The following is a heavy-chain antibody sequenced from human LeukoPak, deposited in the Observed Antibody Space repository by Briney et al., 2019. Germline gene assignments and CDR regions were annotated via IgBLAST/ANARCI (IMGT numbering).Heavy chain of an antibody. V-gene: IGHV4-4*07. CDR1: GGSISSYY. Sequence: SETLSLTCTVSGGSISSYYWGWIRQPAGKGLEWIGRIYTSGSTNYNPSLKSRVTMSVDTSKNQFSLKLSSVTAADTAVYYCARASYYYDSSGYFLFDYWGQGTLVTVSS. J-gene: IGHJ4*02. CDR3: ARASYYYDSSGYFLFDY. D-gene: IGHD3-22*01. CDR2: IYTSGST.